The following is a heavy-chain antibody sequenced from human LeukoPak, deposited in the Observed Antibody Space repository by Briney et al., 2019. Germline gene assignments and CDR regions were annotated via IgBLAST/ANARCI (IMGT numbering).Heavy chain of an antibody. CDR2: IIPIFGTA. Sequence: ASVKVSCKASGDTFSSYAISWVRQAPGQGLEWMGGIIPIFGTANYAQKFQGRVTITADESTSTAYMELSSLRSEDTAVYYCARVPIAARPRYYYGMDVWGQGTTVTVSS. V-gene: IGHV1-69*13. CDR3: ARVPIAARPRYYYGMDV. J-gene: IGHJ6*02. CDR1: GDTFSSYA. D-gene: IGHD6-6*01.